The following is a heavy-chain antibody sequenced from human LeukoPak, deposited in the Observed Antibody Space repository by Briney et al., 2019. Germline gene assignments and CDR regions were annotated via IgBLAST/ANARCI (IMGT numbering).Heavy chain of an antibody. V-gene: IGHV3-23*01. CDR3: AMGPTAMENYYYYGMDV. Sequence: GGSLRLSCAASGFTFSSYAMSWVRQAPGKGLEWVSAISGSGGSTYYADSVKSRFTISRDNSKNTLYLQMNSLRAEDMAVYYCAMGPTAMENYYYYGMDVWGKGTTVTVSS. CDR1: GFTFSSYA. CDR2: ISGSGGST. D-gene: IGHD5-18*01. J-gene: IGHJ6*04.